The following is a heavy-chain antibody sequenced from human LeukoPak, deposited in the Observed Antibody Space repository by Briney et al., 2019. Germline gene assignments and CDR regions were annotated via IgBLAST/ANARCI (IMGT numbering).Heavy chain of an antibody. D-gene: IGHD3-22*01. J-gene: IGHJ4*02. CDR3: ARDRYYYDGSGYYVFDY. CDR2: IYTSGNT. V-gene: IGHV4-4*07. Sequence: SETLSLTCTVSGGSISSYYWSWIRQPAGKGLEWIGRIYTSGNTNYSPSLKSRVTMSVDTSKNQFSLKLSSVTAADTAVYYCARDRYYYDGSGYYVFDYWGQGTLVTVSS. CDR1: GGSISSYY.